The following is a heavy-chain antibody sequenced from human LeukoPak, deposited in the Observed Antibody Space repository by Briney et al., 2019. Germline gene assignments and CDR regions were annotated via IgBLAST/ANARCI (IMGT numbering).Heavy chain of an antibody. V-gene: IGHV3-23*01. CDR2: ISGSGDST. CDR3: ARVVVADPT. CDR1: RFSFSSYA. Sequence: GGSLRLSXAASRFSFSSYAMSWVRQAPGKGLEWVSAISGSGDSTYYADSVKGRFTILRDNSKNTLYLQMNSLRAEDTAVYYCARVVVADPTWGQGTLVTVSS. J-gene: IGHJ5*02. D-gene: IGHD2-15*01.